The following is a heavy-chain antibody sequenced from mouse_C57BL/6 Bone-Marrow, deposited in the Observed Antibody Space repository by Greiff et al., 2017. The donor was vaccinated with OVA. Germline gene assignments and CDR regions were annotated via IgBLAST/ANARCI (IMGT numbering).Heavy chain of an antibody. CDR2: INYDGSST. Sequence: EVMLVESEGGLVQPGSSMKLSCTASGFTFSDYYMAWVRQVPEKGLEWVANINYDGSSTYYLDSLKSRFIISRDNAKNILYLQMSSLKSEDTATYYCARERGLPLYYAMDYWGQGTSVTVSS. J-gene: IGHJ4*01. CDR3: ARERGLPLYYAMDY. D-gene: IGHD2-4*01. V-gene: IGHV5-16*01. CDR1: GFTFSDYY.